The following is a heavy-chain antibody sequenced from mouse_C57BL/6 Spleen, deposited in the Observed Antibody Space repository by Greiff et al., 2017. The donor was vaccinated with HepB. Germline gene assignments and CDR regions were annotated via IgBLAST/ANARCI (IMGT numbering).Heavy chain of an antibody. V-gene: IGHV5-16*01. D-gene: IGHD2-3*01. Sequence: EVKLVESEGGLVQPGRSMKLSCTASGFTFSDYYMAWVRQVPEKGLEWVANINYDGSSTYYLDSLKSRFIISRDNAKNILYLQMSSLKSEDTATYYCARDLDGYYGNAMDYWGQGTSVTVSS. J-gene: IGHJ4*01. CDR2: INYDGSST. CDR3: ARDLDGYYGNAMDY. CDR1: GFTFSDYY.